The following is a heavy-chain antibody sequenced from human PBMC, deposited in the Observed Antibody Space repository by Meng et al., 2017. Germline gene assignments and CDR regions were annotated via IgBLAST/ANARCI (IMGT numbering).Heavy chain of an antibody. CDR2: ISYDGSNK. V-gene: IGHV3-30*04. CDR3: ARDLRFFGGRAFDI. D-gene: IGHD4-23*01. Sequence: GESLKISCAASGFTFSNYAMHWVRQAPGKGLEWVAVISYDGSNKYYADSVKGRFTISRDNAKNSLYLQMNSLRAEDTALYYCARDLRFFGGRAFDIWGQGTMVTVSS. J-gene: IGHJ3*02. CDR1: GFTFSNYA.